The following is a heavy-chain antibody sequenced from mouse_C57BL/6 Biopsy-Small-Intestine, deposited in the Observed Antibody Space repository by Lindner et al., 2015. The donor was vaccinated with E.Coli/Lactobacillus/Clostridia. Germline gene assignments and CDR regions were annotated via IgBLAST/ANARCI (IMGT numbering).Heavy chain of an antibody. CDR3: ARTSYDYDGVFAY. V-gene: IGHV1-82*01. Sequence: VQLQESGPELVKPGASVKISCKASGYAFSSSWMNWVKQRPGKGLEWIGRIYPGDGDTNYNGKFKGKATLTADKSSSTACMQLSSLTSEDSAVYFCARTSYDYDGVFAYWGQGTLVTVSA. D-gene: IGHD2-4*01. CDR2: IYPGDGDT. CDR1: GYAFSSSW. J-gene: IGHJ3*01.